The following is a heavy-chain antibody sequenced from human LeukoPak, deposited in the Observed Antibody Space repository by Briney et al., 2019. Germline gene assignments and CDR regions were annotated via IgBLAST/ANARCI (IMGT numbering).Heavy chain of an antibody. CDR1: GFTFSSYA. CDR2: ISGSGGST. V-gene: IGHV3-23*01. Sequence: GGSLRLSCAASGFTFSSYAMSWVRRAPGKGLEWVSAISGSGGSTYYADSVKGRFTISRDNSKNTLYLQMNSLRAEDTAVYYCAKGGSYQQMYYFDYWGQGTLVTVSS. J-gene: IGHJ4*02. D-gene: IGHD1-26*01. CDR3: AKGGSYQQMYYFDY.